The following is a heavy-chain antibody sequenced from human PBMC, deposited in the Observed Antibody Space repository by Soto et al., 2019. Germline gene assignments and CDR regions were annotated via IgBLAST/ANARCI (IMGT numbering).Heavy chain of an antibody. D-gene: IGHD5-12*01. CDR1: GGSISSYY. CDR3: ARRGGYSGYDTGGYSDY. CDR2: IYYSGST. Sequence: QVQLQESGPGLVKPSETLSLTCTVSGGSISSYYWSWIRQPPGKGLEWIGYIYYSGSTNYNPSLKSRVTISVDTSKNQFSLKLSSVTAADTAVYYCARRGGYSGYDTGGYSDYWGQGTLVTVSS. V-gene: IGHV4-59*08. J-gene: IGHJ4*02.